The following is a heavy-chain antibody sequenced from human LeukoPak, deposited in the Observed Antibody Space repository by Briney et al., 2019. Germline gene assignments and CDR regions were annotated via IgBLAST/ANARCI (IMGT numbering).Heavy chain of an antibody. D-gene: IGHD6-19*01. Sequence: ASVKVSCKASGYTFTSHGISWVRQAPGQGLEWMGWISAYNGDTNYPQKLQGRVIMTTDTSTTTAYMELRSLRSEDTAVYYCARERGIAVAGTHYYYGMDVWGQGTTVTVSS. CDR2: ISAYNGDT. CDR1: GYTFTSHG. V-gene: IGHV1-18*01. J-gene: IGHJ6*02. CDR3: ARERGIAVAGTHYYYGMDV.